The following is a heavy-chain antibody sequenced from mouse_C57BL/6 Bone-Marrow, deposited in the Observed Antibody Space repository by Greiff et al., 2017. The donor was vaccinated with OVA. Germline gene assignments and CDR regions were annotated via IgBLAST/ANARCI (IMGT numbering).Heavy chain of an antibody. CDR2: IHPNSGST. CDR1: GYTFTSYW. V-gene: IGHV1-64*01. CDR3: ARGPLLRYLYYFDY. J-gene: IGHJ2*01. D-gene: IGHD1-1*01. Sequence: QVQLQQPGAELVKPGASVKLSCKASGYTFTSYWMHWVKQRPGQGLEWIGMIHPNSGSTKYNEKFKSKATLTVDKSSSTAYMQLSSLTSEDSAVYYCARGPLLRYLYYFDYWGQGTTLTVSS.